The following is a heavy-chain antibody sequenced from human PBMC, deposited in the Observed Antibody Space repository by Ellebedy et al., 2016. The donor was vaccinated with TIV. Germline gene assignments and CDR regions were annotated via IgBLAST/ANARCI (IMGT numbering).Heavy chain of an antibody. D-gene: IGHD1-26*01. CDR3: ARGYLENSFDY. Sequence: GGSLRLSXAASGFVFNKYSMDWVRQAQGKGLEWVSFISGDSGTIYYADSVQGRFTISRDNAKNSLYLQMNNLRDEDTAVYYCARGYLENSFDYWGQGTLITVSS. CDR1: GFVFNKYS. V-gene: IGHV3-48*02. J-gene: IGHJ4*02. CDR2: ISGDSGTI.